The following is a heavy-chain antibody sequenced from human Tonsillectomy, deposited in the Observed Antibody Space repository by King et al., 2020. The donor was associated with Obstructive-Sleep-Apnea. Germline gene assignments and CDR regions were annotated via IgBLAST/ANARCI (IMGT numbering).Heavy chain of an antibody. CDR3: ARSLGAIDA. D-gene: IGHD1-26*01. V-gene: IGHV4-59*08. Sequence: VQLQESGPGLVKPSETLSLTCTVSGGSISSYYWSWIRQPPGKGLEWIGYIYYSGSTNYNPSLKSRVTISVDTSKNQFSLKLSSVTAADTAVYYCARSLGAIDAWGQVTLVTCSS. CDR1: GGSISSYY. CDR2: IYYSGST. J-gene: IGHJ5*02.